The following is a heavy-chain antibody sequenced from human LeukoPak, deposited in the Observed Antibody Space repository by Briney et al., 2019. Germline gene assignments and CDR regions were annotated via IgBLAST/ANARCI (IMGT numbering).Heavy chain of an antibody. J-gene: IGHJ5*02. CDR1: GYTFTSYD. V-gene: IGHV1-8*01. Sequence: ASVKVSCKASGYTFTSYDINWVRQATGRGLEWMGWMNPNSGNTGYAQKFQGRVTMTRNTSISTAYMELSSLRSEDTAVYYCARQLWFGEASDWFDPWGQGTLVTVSS. CDR2: MNPNSGNT. D-gene: IGHD3-10*01. CDR3: ARQLWFGEASDWFDP.